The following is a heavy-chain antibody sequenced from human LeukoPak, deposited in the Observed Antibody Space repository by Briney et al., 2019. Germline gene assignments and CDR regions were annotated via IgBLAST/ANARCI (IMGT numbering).Heavy chain of an antibody. CDR1: GFTFSSYA. J-gene: IGHJ6*03. V-gene: IGHV3-23*01. D-gene: IGHD4-17*01. CDR2: ISGSGGST. CDR3: AKDLGAEFPTYYYMDV. Sequence: GGSLRLSCAASGFTFSSYAMSWVRQAPGKGLEWVSAISGSGGSTYYADSVKGRFTISRDNSKNTLYLQMNSLRAEDTAVYYCAKDLGAEFPTYYYMDVWGKGATVTVSS.